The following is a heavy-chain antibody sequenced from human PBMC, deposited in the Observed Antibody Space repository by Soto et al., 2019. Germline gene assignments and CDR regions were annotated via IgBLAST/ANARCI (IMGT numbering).Heavy chain of an antibody. CDR1: GFTFSSYA. CDR3: AKDPQGWLRPRGHYFDY. D-gene: IGHD5-12*01. J-gene: IGHJ4*02. V-gene: IGHV3-23*01. Sequence: EVQLLESGGGLVQPGGSLRLSCAASGFTFSSYAMSWVRQAPGKGLEWVSAISGSGGSTYYADSVKGRFTISRDNSTNTLYRQMNSLRAEATAVYYCAKDPQGWLRPRGHYFDYWGQGTLVTVSS. CDR2: ISGSGGST.